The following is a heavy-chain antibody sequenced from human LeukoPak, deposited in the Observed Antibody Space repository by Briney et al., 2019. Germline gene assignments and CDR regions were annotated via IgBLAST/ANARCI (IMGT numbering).Heavy chain of an antibody. V-gene: IGHV4-34*01. J-gene: IGHJ5*02. CDR2: INHSGST. D-gene: IGHD3-9*01. CDR3: ARESDDILTGATIPSFDP. Sequence: PSETLSLTCAVYGGSFSGYYWSWIRQPPGKGLEWIGEINHSGSTNYNPSLKSRVTISVDTSKNQFSLKLSSVTAADTAVYYCARESDDILTGATIPSFDPWGQGTLVTVSS. CDR1: GGSFSGYY.